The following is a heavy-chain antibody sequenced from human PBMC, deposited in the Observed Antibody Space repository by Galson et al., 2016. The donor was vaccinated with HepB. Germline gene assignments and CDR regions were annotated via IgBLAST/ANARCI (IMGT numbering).Heavy chain of an antibody. CDR3: ARGGRGYQFLSRFDY. V-gene: IGHV4-39*07. D-gene: IGHD5-18*01. CDR1: GGSISLSNYY. Sequence: SETLSLTCSVSGGSISLSNYYWGWIRQPPGKGLEWIAEINHSGSANYNPSLMSRVTIAIDPSKNQFSLNMTSVTAADTAVYFCARGGRGYQFLSRFDYWGPGALVTVSS. J-gene: IGHJ4*02. CDR2: INHSGSA.